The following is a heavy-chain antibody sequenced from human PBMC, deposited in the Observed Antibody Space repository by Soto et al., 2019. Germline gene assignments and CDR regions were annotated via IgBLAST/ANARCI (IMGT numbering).Heavy chain of an antibody. CDR1: GDSLTSSSYY. CDR3: ARSTIAPRLFMYPFDS. CDR2: IYYDGNT. J-gene: IGHJ4*02. Sequence: QRQLQESGPGLVKPSETLSLTCTVSGDSLTSSSYYWGWIRQPPGKGLECIGNIYYDGNTYYNPSLTSRVTISLDTSKNQFSLRLTSVTAADTAVYYCARSTIAPRLFMYPFDSWGQGTLVTVSS. D-gene: IGHD6-6*01. V-gene: IGHV4-39*01.